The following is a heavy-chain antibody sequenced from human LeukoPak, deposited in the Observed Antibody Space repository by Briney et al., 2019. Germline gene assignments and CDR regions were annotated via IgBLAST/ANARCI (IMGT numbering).Heavy chain of an antibody. CDR3: VRDLQRHYLGVAVAGRRRWFDP. CDR2: ISSSGTTI. CDR1: GFTFSSYE. D-gene: IGHD6-13*01. Sequence: GGSLRLSCAASGFTFSSYEMNWGRQAPGKGLEWISYISSSGTTIYYADSVKGRFTISRDNAKNTLYLQMNSLRAEDTAIYYCVRDLQRHYLGVAVAGRRRWFDPWGQGTLVTVSS. V-gene: IGHV3-48*03. J-gene: IGHJ5*02.